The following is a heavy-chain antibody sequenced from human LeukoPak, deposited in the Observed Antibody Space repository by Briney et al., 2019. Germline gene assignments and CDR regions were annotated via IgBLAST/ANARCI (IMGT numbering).Heavy chain of an antibody. V-gene: IGHV1-69*05. Sequence: ASVKVSCKASGGTFSCYAISWVRQAPGQGLEWMGRIIPIFGTANYAQKFQGRVTITTDESTSTAYMELSSLRSEDTAVYYCALSSPYSSGWYPYFQHWGQGTLVTVSS. CDR2: IIPIFGTA. CDR1: GGTFSCYA. J-gene: IGHJ1*01. D-gene: IGHD6-19*01. CDR3: ALSSPYSSGWYPYFQH.